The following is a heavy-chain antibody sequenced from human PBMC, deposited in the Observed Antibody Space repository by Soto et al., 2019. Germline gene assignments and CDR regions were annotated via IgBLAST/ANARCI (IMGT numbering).Heavy chain of an antibody. CDR1: GFTFSSYA. V-gene: IGHV3-23*01. CDR2: ISGSGGST. D-gene: IGHD2-2*01. Sequence: GGSLRLSCAASGFTFSSYAMSWVRQAPGKGVEWVSAISGSGGSTYYADSVKGRFTISRDNSKNTLYLQMNSLRAEDTAVYYCAKDHDIVVVPAAPEYFDYWGQGTLVTVSS. J-gene: IGHJ4*02. CDR3: AKDHDIVVVPAAPEYFDY.